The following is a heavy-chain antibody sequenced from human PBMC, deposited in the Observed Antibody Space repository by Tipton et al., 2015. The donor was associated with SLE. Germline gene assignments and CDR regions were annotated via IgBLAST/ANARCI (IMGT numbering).Heavy chain of an antibody. V-gene: IGHV4-39*07. D-gene: IGHD2-2*01. CDR1: GGSISVSSHY. Sequence: TLSLTCSVSGGSISVSSHYWGWIRQPPGKGLEWIGSIYYIGSTYYKPSLKSRVTISVDTSKNLFSLKMTSMIAADTAVYYCARTLAHQGSFEIWGQGTMVTVSS. CDR3: ARTLAHQGSFEI. CDR2: IYYIGST. J-gene: IGHJ3*02.